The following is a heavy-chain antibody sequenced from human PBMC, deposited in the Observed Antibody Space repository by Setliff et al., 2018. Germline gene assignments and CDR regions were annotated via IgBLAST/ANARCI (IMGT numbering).Heavy chain of an antibody. CDR2: VSGSGMTR. Sequence: GSLRLSCVTSGFTFSHARMSWVRQAPGKGLEWVSGVSGSGMTRDYTDPVKGRFTVSRDSSQNKIHLQMDSLRAEDTGKYFCARADSDSYYPYYFDFWGQGVLVTVSS. CDR3: ARADSDSYYPYYFDF. CDR1: GFTFSHAR. V-gene: IGHV3-23*01. J-gene: IGHJ4*02. D-gene: IGHD3-22*01.